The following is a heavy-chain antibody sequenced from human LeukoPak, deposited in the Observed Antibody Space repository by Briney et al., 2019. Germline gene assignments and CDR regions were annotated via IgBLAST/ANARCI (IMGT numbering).Heavy chain of an antibody. Sequence: ASVKVSCKASGYTFTSYGISWVRQAPGQGLEWMGWINTNTGNPTYAQGFTGRFVFSLDTSVSTAYLQISSLKAEDTAVYYCARSQDRGSSWYTGAFDIWGQGTMVTVSS. D-gene: IGHD6-13*01. CDR3: ARSQDRGSSWYTGAFDI. V-gene: IGHV7-4-1*02. J-gene: IGHJ3*02. CDR2: INTNTGNP. CDR1: GYTFTSYG.